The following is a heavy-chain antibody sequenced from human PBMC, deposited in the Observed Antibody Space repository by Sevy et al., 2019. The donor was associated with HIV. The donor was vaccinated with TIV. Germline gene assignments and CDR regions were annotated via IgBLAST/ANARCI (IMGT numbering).Heavy chain of an antibody. V-gene: IGHV3-11*06. Sequence: GGSLRLSCAASGFTFSDYYMSWIRQAPGKGLEWVSYISSSSSYTNYADSVKGRFTISRDNAKNSLYLQMNSLRAEDTAVYYCARDVYCSGGSCYPGTDAFDIWGQGTMVTVSS. J-gene: IGHJ3*02. CDR1: GFTFSDYY. D-gene: IGHD2-15*01. CDR2: ISSSSSYT. CDR3: ARDVYCSGGSCYPGTDAFDI.